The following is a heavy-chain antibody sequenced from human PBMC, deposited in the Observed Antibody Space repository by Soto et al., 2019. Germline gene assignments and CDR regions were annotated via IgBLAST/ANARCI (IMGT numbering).Heavy chain of an antibody. V-gene: IGHV4-4*07. D-gene: IGHD3-16*01. CDR1: GDSMSKYY. J-gene: IGHJ4*02. CDR2: IWTSGST. CDR3: ARTLGAAYYFDF. Sequence: QVQLQESGPGLVKPSETLSLTCNVSGDSMSKYYWSWVRQPAGKGLEWIGRIWTSGSTNYNPSLKSRVTMSIDTSNKHFSLDLKSVTAADTAVYYCARTLGAAYYFDFWGQGVLVTVSS.